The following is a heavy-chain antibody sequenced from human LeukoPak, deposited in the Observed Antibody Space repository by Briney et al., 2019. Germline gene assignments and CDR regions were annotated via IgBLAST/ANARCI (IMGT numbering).Heavy chain of an antibody. CDR1: GFTFSSYA. CDR3: ARGVGSSSWYKFDY. V-gene: IGHV3-23*01. J-gene: IGHJ4*02. Sequence: AGSLRLSCAASGFTFSSYAMNWVRQAPGKGLEWVSSISGSDGSTYYADSVKGRLTISRDKTKNTMYLQMNSLRAEDTAVYYCARGVGSSSWYKFDYWGQGTLVTVSS. CDR2: ISGSDGST. D-gene: IGHD6-13*01.